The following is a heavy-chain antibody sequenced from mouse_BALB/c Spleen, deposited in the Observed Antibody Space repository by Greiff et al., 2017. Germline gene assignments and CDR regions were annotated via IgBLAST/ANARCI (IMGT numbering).Heavy chain of an antibody. CDR3: ARSRTTVAYYYAMDY. CDR2: INPGSGGT. J-gene: IGHJ4*01. D-gene: IGHD1-1*01. Sequence: QVQLKQSGAELVRPGTSVKVSCKASGYAFTNYLIEWVQQRPGQGLEWIGVINPGSGGTNYNEKFKGKATLTADKSSSTAYMQLSSLTSDDSAVYFCARSRTTVAYYYAMDYWGQGTSVTVSS. CDR1: GYAFTNYL. V-gene: IGHV1-54*01.